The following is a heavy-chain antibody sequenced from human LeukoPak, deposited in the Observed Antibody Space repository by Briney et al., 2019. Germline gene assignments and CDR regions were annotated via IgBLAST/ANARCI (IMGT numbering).Heavy chain of an antibody. CDR1: GFTFSSYA. J-gene: IGHJ4*02. D-gene: IGHD2/OR15-2a*01. Sequence: GGSLRLSCSASGFTFSSYAMHWVRQAPGKGLEYVSGISSNGGSTHYADSVKGRFTISRDNSKNTLYLQMSSLRAEDTAVYYCVKYWNWAAFDYGGQGTLVTVSS. V-gene: IGHV3-64D*09. CDR3: VKYWNWAAFDY. CDR2: ISSNGGST.